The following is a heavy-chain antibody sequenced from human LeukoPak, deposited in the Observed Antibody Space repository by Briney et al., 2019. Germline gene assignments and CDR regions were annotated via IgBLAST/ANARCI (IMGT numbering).Heavy chain of an antibody. CDR2: ISSSSSPM. Sequence: GGSLRLSCAASGFTFSSYNMNWVRQAPGKGLEWVSYISSSSSPMYNADSVKGRFTISRDNSKNTLYLQMSGLRAEDTAVYYCAKVASYWYFDLWGRGTLVTVSS. CDR3: AKVASYWYFDL. V-gene: IGHV3-48*01. CDR1: GFTFSSYN. J-gene: IGHJ2*01.